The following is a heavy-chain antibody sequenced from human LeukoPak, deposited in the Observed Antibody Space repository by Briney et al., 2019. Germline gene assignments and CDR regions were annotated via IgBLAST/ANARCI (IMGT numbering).Heavy chain of an antibody. CDR1: GFTFNSYS. J-gene: IGHJ4*02. D-gene: IGHD5-12*01. Sequence: GGSLRLSCAASGFTFNSYSMNWVRQAPGKGLGWVSSISSSTSYIYYADSVKGRFTISRDNAKNSLYLQMNSLRAEDTAVYYCARDGSGYDWGLYYFDYWGQGTLVTVSS. CDR2: ISSSTSYI. CDR3: ARDGSGYDWGLYYFDY. V-gene: IGHV3-21*01.